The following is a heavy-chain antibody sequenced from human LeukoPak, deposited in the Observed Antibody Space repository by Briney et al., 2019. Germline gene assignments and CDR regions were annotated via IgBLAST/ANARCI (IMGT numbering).Heavy chain of an antibody. CDR1: GFTFSNAW. J-gene: IGHJ4*02. V-gene: IGHV3-33*08. Sequence: PGGSLRLSCVASGFTFSNAWMSWVRQAPGKGLEWVAVIWYDGSNKYYADSVKGRFTISRDNSKNTLYLQMNSLRAEDTAVYYCARGLPLLDYWGQGTLVTVSS. CDR3: ARGLPLLDY. D-gene: IGHD4-11*01. CDR2: IWYDGSNK.